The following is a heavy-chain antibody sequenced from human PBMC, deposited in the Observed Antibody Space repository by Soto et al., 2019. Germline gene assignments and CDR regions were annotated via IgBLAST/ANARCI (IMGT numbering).Heavy chain of an antibody. CDR3: ARGVYGSGNYYTGPSAFDI. J-gene: IGHJ3*02. CDR1: GGTLSDHG. D-gene: IGHD3-10*01. CDR2: TITVFNTA. Sequence: QVQLEQSGAEVKKPGSSVKVSCKASGGTLSDHGVAWLRQAPGPGLEWMGGTITVFNTAKYAQKFQGRVTVTADKFTNIAYMELSSLRSEDTSLYFCARGVYGSGNYYTGPSAFDIWGQGTMVIVSS. V-gene: IGHV1-69*06.